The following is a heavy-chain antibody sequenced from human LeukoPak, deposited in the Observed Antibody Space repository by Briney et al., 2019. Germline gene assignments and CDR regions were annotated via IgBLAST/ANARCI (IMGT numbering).Heavy chain of an antibody. CDR1: GFTFSSYS. D-gene: IGHD6-13*01. V-gene: IGHV3-48*01. Sequence: GGSLRLSCAASGFTFSSYSMNWVRQAPGKGLEWVSYISSSSSTIYYADSVKGRFTISRDNAKNSLYLQMNSLRAEDTAVYYCARDRIAAAGPGWFDPWGQGTLVTVSS. J-gene: IGHJ5*02. CDR3: ARDRIAAAGPGWFDP. CDR2: ISSSSSTI.